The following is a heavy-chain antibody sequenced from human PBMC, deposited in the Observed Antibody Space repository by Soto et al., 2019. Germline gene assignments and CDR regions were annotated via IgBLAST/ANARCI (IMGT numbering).Heavy chain of an antibody. V-gene: IGHV3-48*02. CDR1: GFTFSSYS. CDR3: ARERVPAAKRGYYYGMDV. CDR2: ISSSSSTI. D-gene: IGHD2-2*01. Sequence: GGSLRLSCAASGFTFSSYSMNWVRQAPGKGREWVSYISSSSSTIYYADSVKGRLTISRDNAKNSLYLQMNSLRDEDTAVYYCARERVPAAKRGYYYGMDVWGQGTTVTVSS. J-gene: IGHJ6*02.